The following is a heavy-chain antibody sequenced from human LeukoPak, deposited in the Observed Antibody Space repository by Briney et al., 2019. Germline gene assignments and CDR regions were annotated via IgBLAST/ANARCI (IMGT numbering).Heavy chain of an antibody. J-gene: IGHJ4*02. Sequence: PGGSLRLSCAASGFTFSSYEMNWVRQAPGKGLECVSFISSSGNTIYYADSVKGRFTIYRDNAKNSLYLQMNSLRAEDSAIYYCARDHGAYWGQGTLVTVSS. D-gene: IGHD3-10*01. V-gene: IGHV3-48*03. CDR2: ISSSGNTI. CDR3: ARDHGAY. CDR1: GFTFSSYE.